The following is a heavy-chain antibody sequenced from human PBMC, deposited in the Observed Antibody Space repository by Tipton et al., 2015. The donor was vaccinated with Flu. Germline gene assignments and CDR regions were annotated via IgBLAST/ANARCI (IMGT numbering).Heavy chain of an antibody. D-gene: IGHD1-14*01. Sequence: TLSLTCAVYGGSFSGYYWSWIRQPPGKGLEWIGEINHSGSTNYNPSLKSRVTISVDTSKNQFSLKLSSVTAADTAVYYCARGPPAEVALVPRTYYFDYWGQGTLVTVSS. CDR1: GGSFSGYY. V-gene: IGHV4-34*01. CDR3: ARGPPAEVALVPRTYYFDY. J-gene: IGHJ4*02. CDR2: INHSGST.